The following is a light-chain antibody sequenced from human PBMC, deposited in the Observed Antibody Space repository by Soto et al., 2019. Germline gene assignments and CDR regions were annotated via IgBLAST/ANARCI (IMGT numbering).Light chain of an antibody. CDR1: QSVSSS. V-gene: IGKV3-11*01. Sequence: EIVLTQSPATLSLSQGETATLSCRASQSVSSSLAWYQQKPGQAPRLLIYDASDRATGIPARFRGSGSGTDFTLTISRLEPDDFAVYYCQQRSNWPRTSGQGTKVEIK. J-gene: IGKJ2*01. CDR2: DAS. CDR3: QQRSNWPRT.